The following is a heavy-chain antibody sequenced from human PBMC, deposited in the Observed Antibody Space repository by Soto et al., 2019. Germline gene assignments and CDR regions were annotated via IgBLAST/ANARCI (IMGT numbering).Heavy chain of an antibody. CDR1: GFTFSRYA. CDR3: ARGSNGYNFDH. Sequence: GGSLKISCAASGFTFSRYAMYWVRQAPGKGLEYVSAISSNGGSTDYANSVKGRFTISRDNSKNTLYLQMGSLRADDMAVYYCARGSNGYNFDHWGQGT. D-gene: IGHD5-12*01. V-gene: IGHV3-64*01. J-gene: IGHJ4*02. CDR2: ISSNGGST.